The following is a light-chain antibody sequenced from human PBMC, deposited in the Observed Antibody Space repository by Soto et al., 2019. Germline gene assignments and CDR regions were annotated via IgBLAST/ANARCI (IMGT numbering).Light chain of an antibody. Sequence: EIVMTQSPATLSFSPGERATLSCRASQSVSSNLAGYQQKPGQAPSLLIYGASTRATGIPARFSGSGSGTEFTLTISSLQSEDFAVYYCQQYNNWPRTFGQGTKVEI. CDR3: QQYNNWPRT. J-gene: IGKJ1*01. CDR2: GAS. CDR1: QSVSSN. V-gene: IGKV3-15*01.